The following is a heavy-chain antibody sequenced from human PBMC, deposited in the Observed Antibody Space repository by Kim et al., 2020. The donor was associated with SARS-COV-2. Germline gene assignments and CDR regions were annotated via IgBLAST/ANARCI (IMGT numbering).Heavy chain of an antibody. CDR2: IYYSGST. D-gene: IGHD3-10*01. CDR3: ARHLGFTMVRGVIGGWFDP. CDR1: GGSISSYY. Sequence: SETLSLTCTVSGGSISSYYWSWIRQPPGKGLEWIGYIYYSGSTNYNPSLKSRVTISVDTSKNQFSLKLSSVTAADTAVYYCARHLGFTMVRGVIGGWFDPWGQGTLVTVSS. V-gene: IGHV4-59*08. J-gene: IGHJ5*02.